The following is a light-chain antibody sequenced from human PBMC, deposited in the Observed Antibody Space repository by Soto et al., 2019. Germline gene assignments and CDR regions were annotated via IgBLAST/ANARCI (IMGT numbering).Light chain of an antibody. CDR3: QVWDSGTAVV. CDR2: RDY. CDR1: NIGSKS. V-gene: IGLV3-9*01. Sequence: VVLGQTARITCGASNIGSKSVHWYQQRPGQAPMLVIYRDYNRPSGIPERFSGSNSGSTAALTISRAQAGDEADYYCQVWDSGTAVVFGGGTKVTVL. J-gene: IGLJ2*01.